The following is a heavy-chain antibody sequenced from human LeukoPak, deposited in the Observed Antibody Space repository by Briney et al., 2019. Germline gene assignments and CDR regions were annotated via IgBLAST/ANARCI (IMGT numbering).Heavy chain of an antibody. D-gene: IGHD4-11*01. CDR3: AHSLHGLSNYVNFDY. CDR2: IYWDDDK. Sequence: ESGPTLVKPTQTLTLTCTFSGFSLSTSGVSVGWIRQPPGKAPEWLALIYWDDDKRYSPSLKNRLTITKDTSKNQVVLTMTNMDPVDTATYYCAHSLHGLSNYVNFDYWGQGTLVTVSS. CDR1: GFSLSTSGVS. V-gene: IGHV2-5*02. J-gene: IGHJ4*02.